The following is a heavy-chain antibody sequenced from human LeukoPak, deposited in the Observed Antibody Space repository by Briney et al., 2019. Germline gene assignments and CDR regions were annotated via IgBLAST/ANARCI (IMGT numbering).Heavy chain of an antibody. CDR2: ISWNSGSI. Sequence: GGSLRLSCAASGFTFSSYAMSWVRQAPGKGLEWVSGISWNSGSIGYADSVKGRFTISRDNAKNSLYLQMNSLRAEDTALYYCAKAVGDYYDSSGYYYGDAFDIWGQGTMVTVSS. J-gene: IGHJ3*02. D-gene: IGHD3-22*01. CDR1: GFTFSSYA. CDR3: AKAVGDYYDSSGYYYGDAFDI. V-gene: IGHV3-9*01.